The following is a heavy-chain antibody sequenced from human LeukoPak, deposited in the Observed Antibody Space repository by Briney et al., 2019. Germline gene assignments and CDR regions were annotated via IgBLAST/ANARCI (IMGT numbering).Heavy chain of an antibody. CDR3: ASRSLGIAAARCFDN. CDR2: IDHRGSA. V-gene: IGHV4-34*01. Sequence: SETLSLTCAVYGESSSAFFWSWIRQSPGTGLEWIGEIDHRGSATYNPSLQSRLTISVDTSKKQFSLRLNSVTAADTGVYYCASRSLGIAAARCFDNWGQGTPVTVS. J-gene: IGHJ4*02. D-gene: IGHD6-6*01. CDR1: GESSSAFF.